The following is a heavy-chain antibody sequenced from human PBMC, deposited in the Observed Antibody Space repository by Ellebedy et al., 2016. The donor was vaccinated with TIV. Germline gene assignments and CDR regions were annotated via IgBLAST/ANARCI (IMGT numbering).Heavy chain of an antibody. CDR1: GGSIDTSSYF. J-gene: IGHJ1*01. Sequence: MPSETLSLTCSVSGGSIDTSSYFRGWIRQIPGKGLEWIGSLHHSGTTYYNPSLRSRVTMSVDSSMNQFSLSVKSATAADSALYFCARQGGIAGSTWYYYFHLWGQGTQVTVSS. CDR3: ARQGGIAGSTWYYYFHL. D-gene: IGHD6-13*01. CDR2: LHHSGTT. V-gene: IGHV4-39*01.